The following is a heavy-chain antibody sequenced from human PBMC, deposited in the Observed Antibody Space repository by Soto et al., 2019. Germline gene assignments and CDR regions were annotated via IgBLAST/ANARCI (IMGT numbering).Heavy chain of an antibody. CDR3: AIAPTNHYDSSGYYYSGWFDP. CDR1: GYSFTSYW. Sequence: GESLKISCKGSGYSFTSYWISWVRQMPGKGLEWMGRIDPSDSYTNYSPSFQGHVTISADKSISTAYLQWSSLKASDTAMYYCAIAPTNHYDSSGYYYSGWFDPWGQGTLVTAPQ. CDR2: IDPSDSYT. D-gene: IGHD3-22*01. V-gene: IGHV5-10-1*01. J-gene: IGHJ5*02.